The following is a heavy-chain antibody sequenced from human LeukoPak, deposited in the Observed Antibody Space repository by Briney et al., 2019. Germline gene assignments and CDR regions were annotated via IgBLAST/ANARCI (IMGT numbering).Heavy chain of an antibody. Sequence: GGSPRLSCAVSGFTFSSFWMSWVRQAPGKGLEWVANIKQDGSEKYYVDTVKGRFTISRDNAKNSLFLQMNSLRAEDTAVYYCATGRQMGYWGQGTLVTVSS. D-gene: IGHD5-24*01. CDR3: ATGRQMGY. V-gene: IGHV3-7*03. J-gene: IGHJ4*02. CDR2: IKQDGSEK. CDR1: GFTFSSFW.